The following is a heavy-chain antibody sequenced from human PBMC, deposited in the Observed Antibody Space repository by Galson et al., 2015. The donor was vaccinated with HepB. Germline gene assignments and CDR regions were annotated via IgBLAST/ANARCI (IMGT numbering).Heavy chain of an antibody. CDR2: IRYDGSNK. Sequence: SLRLSCAASGFTFSSYGMHWVRQAPGKGLEWVAFIRYDGSNKYYADSVKGRFTFSRDNSKNTLYLQMNSLRAEDTAVYYCARDHPYYYDSSGYMDVWGKGTTVTVSS. J-gene: IGHJ6*03. D-gene: IGHD3-22*01. CDR3: ARDHPYYYDSSGYMDV. CDR1: GFTFSSYG. V-gene: IGHV3-30*02.